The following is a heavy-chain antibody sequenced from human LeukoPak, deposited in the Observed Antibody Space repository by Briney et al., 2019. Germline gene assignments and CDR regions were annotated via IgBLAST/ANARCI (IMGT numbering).Heavy chain of an antibody. CDR1: GGSISSYY. Sequence: SETLSLTCTVSGGSISSYYWSWIRQPPGKGLEWIGYIYYSGSTNYNPSLMSRVTISVNTSKNQFSLKLSSVTAADTAVYYCARTYSSGWYSSLYWGQGTLVTVSS. J-gene: IGHJ4*02. D-gene: IGHD6-19*01. CDR2: IYYSGST. V-gene: IGHV4-59*08. CDR3: ARTYSSGWYSSLY.